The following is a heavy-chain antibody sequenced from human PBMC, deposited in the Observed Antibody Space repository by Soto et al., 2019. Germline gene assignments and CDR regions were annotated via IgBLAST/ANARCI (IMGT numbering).Heavy chain of an antibody. CDR2: ISYDGSNK. D-gene: IGHD7-27*01. V-gene: IGHV3-30-3*01. CDR1: GFTFSSYA. Sequence: GGSLRLSCAASGFTFSSYAMHWVRQAPGKGLEWVAVISYDGSNKYYADSVKGRFTISRDNSKNTLYLQMNSLRAEDTAVYYCEANRVNWGSAYFDYWGQGTLVTVSS. J-gene: IGHJ4*02. CDR3: EANRVNWGSAYFDY.